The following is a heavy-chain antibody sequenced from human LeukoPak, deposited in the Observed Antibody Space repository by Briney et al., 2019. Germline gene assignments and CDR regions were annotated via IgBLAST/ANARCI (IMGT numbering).Heavy chain of an antibody. J-gene: IGHJ5*02. CDR1: GFTFSSYS. V-gene: IGHV3-21*01. CDR3: ARDHRIQLWLAWFDP. D-gene: IGHD5-18*01. CDR2: ISSSSSYI. Sequence: GGSLRLSCAASGFTFSSYSMNWVRQAPGKGLEWVSSISSSSSYIYYADSVKGRFTISRDNAKNSLYLQMNSLGAEDTAVYYCARDHRIQLWLAWFDPWGQGTLVTVSS.